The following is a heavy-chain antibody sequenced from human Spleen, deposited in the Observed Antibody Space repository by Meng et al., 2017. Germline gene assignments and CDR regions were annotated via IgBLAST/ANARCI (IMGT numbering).Heavy chain of an antibody. V-gene: IGHV3-43*01. D-gene: IGHD1-14*01. CDR3: ASLRNYYFDY. CDR1: GFTFDDYT. Sequence: GESLKISCAASGFTFDDYTMHSVRQAPVTCLEWVSLISWDGGSTYYADSVKGRFTISSDNAKNSLSLQMTSMSAEDTALYYCASLRNYYFDYWGQGTLVTVSS. J-gene: IGHJ4*02. CDR2: ISWDGGST.